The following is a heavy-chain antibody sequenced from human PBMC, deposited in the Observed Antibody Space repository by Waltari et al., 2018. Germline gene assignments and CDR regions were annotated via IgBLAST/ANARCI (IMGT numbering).Heavy chain of an antibody. D-gene: IGHD6-13*01. CDR1: GFTFDDYA. CDR3: AKGAAAGTIDY. J-gene: IGHJ4*02. Sequence: EVQLVESGGGLVQPGRSLRLSCAASGFTFDDYAMHWVRQAPGKGREWVSGSSWNSGSIGYADSVKGRFTISRDNAKNSLYLQMNSLRAEDTALYYCAKGAAAGTIDYWGQGTLVTVSS. V-gene: IGHV3-9*01. CDR2: SSWNSGSI.